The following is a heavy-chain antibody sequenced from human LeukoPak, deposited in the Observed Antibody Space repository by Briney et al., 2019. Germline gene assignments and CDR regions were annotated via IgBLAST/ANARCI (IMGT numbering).Heavy chain of an antibody. CDR3: ATDLVVVVPAAVDY. Sequence: ASVKVSCKVSGYTFTDYYMHWVQQAPGEGLEWMGLVDPEDGETIYAEKFQGRVTVTADTSTDTAYMELSSLRSEDTAVYYCATDLVVVVPAAVDYWGQGTLVTVSS. D-gene: IGHD2-2*01. CDR2: VDPEDGET. J-gene: IGHJ4*02. CDR1: GYTFTDYY. V-gene: IGHV1-69-2*01.